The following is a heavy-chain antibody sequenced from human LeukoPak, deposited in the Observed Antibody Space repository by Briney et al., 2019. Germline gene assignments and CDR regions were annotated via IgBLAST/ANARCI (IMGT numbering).Heavy chain of an antibody. V-gene: IGHV3-9*01. D-gene: IGHD3-10*01. J-gene: IGHJ6*03. Sequence: GGSLRLSCAASGFTFDDYAMHWVRQAPGKGLEWVSGISWNSGSIGYADSVKGRFTISRDNSKNTLYLQMNSLRAEDTAVYYCAKDRRVRGVRGIYYMDVWGKGTTVTISS. CDR3: AKDRRVRGVRGIYYMDV. CDR1: GFTFDDYA. CDR2: ISWNSGSI.